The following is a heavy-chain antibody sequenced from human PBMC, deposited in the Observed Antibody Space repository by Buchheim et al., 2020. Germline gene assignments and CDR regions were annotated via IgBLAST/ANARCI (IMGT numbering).Heavy chain of an antibody. CDR3: ARGNPNGGSWYFDY. CDR1: GFTFSTYS. Sequence: QVHLVESGGGVVQPGRSLRLSCAASGFTFSTYSLHWVRQAPGKGLEWVAVVSSGGSNTYHAESVKGRFTISRDDAENTQYLQMNSLRVEDTAVYYSARGNPNGGSWYFDYWGQGTL. CDR2: VSSGGSNT. V-gene: IGHV3-30-3*01. D-gene: IGHD7-27*01. J-gene: IGHJ4*02.